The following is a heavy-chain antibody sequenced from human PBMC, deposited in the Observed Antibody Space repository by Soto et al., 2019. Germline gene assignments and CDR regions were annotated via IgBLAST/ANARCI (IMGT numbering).Heavy chain of an antibody. CDR3: ARDWRDGYNSEYYYYGMDV. CDR1: GGPISSGGYY. CDR2: IYYSGST. D-gene: IGHD5-12*01. J-gene: IGHJ6*02. Sequence: QVQLQESGPGLVKPSQTLSLTCTVSGGPISSGGYYWSWIRQHPGKGLEWIGYIYYSGSTYYNPSLKSRVTISVVTCKNQFSLKLSSVTAADTAVYYCARDWRDGYNSEYYYYGMDVWGQGTTVTVSS. V-gene: IGHV4-31*03.